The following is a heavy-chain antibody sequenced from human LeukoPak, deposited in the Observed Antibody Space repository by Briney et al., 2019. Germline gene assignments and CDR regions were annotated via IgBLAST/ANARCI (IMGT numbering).Heavy chain of an antibody. CDR1: GFTFSSYE. J-gene: IGHJ6*03. V-gene: IGHV3-48*03. D-gene: IGHD4-11*01. CDR2: ISSSGYTI. CDR3: ARGVPKTSYYYYYMDV. Sequence: LGGSLRLSCAASGFTFSSYEMNWVRQAPGKGLEWVSYISSSGYTINYADSVKGRFTISRDNAKNSLYLQMNSLRAEDTAVYYCARGVPKTSYYYYYMDVWGKGTTVTVSS.